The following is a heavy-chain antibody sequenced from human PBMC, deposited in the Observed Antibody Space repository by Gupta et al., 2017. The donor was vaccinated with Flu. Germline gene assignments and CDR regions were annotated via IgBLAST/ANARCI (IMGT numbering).Heavy chain of an antibody. Sequence: QVQLVESGGGVVQPGRSLRLSCAASGFTFSSYGMHWVRQAPGKGLEWVAVISYDGSNKYYADSVKGRFTISRDNSKNTLYLQMNSLRAEDTTVYYCAKEAGYSTGAYYFDYWGQGTLVTVSS. V-gene: IGHV3-30*18. CDR3: AKEAGYSTGAYYFDY. CDR2: ISYDGSNK. D-gene: IGHD2-15*01. CDR1: GFTFSSYG. J-gene: IGHJ4*02.